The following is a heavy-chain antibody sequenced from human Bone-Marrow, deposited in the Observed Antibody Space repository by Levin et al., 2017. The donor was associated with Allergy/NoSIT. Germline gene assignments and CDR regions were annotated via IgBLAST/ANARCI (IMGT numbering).Heavy chain of an antibody. CDR2: IFHTGAT. D-gene: IGHD2/OR15-2a*01. J-gene: IGHJ4*02. CDR3: AKDRHFNSRTPFDF. V-gene: IGHV4-39*07. CDR1: GGSISSTSYF. Sequence: SQTLSLTCTVSGGSISSTSYFWGWFRQPPGKGLEWIGSIFHTGATYYNPSLRSRVTISVDTSKSQFSLNLSSVTAADTAVYYCAKDRHFNSRTPFDFWGQGTLVTVSS.